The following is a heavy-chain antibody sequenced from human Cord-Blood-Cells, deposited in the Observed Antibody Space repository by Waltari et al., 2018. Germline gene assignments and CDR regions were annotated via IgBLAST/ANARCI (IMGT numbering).Heavy chain of an antibody. Sequence: QVQLQQWGAGLLQPSETLSLNCAVLCGSFSGYYWRWIRQAPGKGLEWSGEINHRGSNNYNPSRKSRVTISVDTSKNQFSLKLSSVTAADTAVYYCARGLLVYGGRYYYYGMDVWGQGTTVTVSS. CDR1: CGSFSGYY. J-gene: IGHJ6*02. V-gene: IGHV4-34*01. CDR3: ARGLLVYGGRYYYYGMDV. CDR2: INHRGSN. D-gene: IGHD4-17*01.